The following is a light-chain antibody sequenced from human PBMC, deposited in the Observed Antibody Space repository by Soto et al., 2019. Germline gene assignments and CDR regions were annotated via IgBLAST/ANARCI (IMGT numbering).Light chain of an antibody. CDR3: QLYNNWPQT. CDR1: QSVSSN. V-gene: IGKV3-15*01. CDR2: GAS. J-gene: IGKJ1*01. Sequence: EIVMTQSPATLSVSPGERATLSCRASQSVSSNLAWYQQKPGQTPRLLIYGASTRATGIPARFSGSRSGTEFTLTISSLQSEDFAVYYCQLYNNWPQTFGQGTKVEIK.